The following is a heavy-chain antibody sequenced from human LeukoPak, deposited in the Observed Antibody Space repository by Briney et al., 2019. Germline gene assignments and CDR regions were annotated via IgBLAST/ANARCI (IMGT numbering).Heavy chain of an antibody. CDR2: INHSGST. Sequence: SETTSLTCAFYGGSFSGYYWSWIRQPPGKGMEWIGEINHSGSTNYNPSLKSRVTISVDTSKNQFSLKLSSVTAADTAVYYRARGEDSSLSFDYWGQGSLVTVSS. CDR1: GGSFSGYY. D-gene: IGHD3-22*01. J-gene: IGHJ4*02. V-gene: IGHV4-34*01. CDR3: ARGEDSSLSFDY.